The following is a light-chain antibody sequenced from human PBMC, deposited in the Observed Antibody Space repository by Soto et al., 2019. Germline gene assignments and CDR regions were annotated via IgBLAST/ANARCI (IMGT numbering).Light chain of an antibody. J-gene: IGKJ4*01. V-gene: IGKV3-15*01. Sequence: ETVMTQSPATLSVSPGERATLSCRASQSVNINLAWYQQKPGQAPRLLIYGTSTRATGVPARFSGSGSGTEFTLTISNLQSEDFAVYYCQQYNDWPPLTFGGGTKVDI. CDR1: QSVNIN. CDR3: QQYNDWPPLT. CDR2: GTS.